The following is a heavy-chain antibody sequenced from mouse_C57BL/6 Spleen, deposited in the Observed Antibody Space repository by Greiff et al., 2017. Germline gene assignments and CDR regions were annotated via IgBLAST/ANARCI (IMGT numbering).Heavy chain of an antibody. V-gene: IGHV5-4*01. J-gene: IGHJ4*01. CDR2: ISDGGSYT. D-gene: IGHD1-1*01. Sequence: EVMLVESGGGLVKPGGSLKLCCAASGFTFSSYAMSWVRQTPEKRLDWVATISDGGSYTYYPDNVKGRFTISRDNAKNNLYLQMSHLKSEDTAMYYCARDYYGSRDYAMDYWGQGTSVTVSS. CDR1: GFTFSSYA. CDR3: ARDYYGSRDYAMDY.